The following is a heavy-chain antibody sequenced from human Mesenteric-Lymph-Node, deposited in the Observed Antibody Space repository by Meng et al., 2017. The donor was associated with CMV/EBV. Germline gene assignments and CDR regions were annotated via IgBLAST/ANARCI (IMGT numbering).Heavy chain of an antibody. J-gene: IGHJ4*02. CDR3: ARANGYSYGYGPPVLDY. V-gene: IGHV4-61*01. CDR1: GGSVSSGSHY. D-gene: IGHD5-18*01. Sequence: SETLSLTCTVSGGSVSSGSHYWSWIRQPPGKGLEWIGYIYYSGSTNYNPSLKSRVTISVDTSKNQFSLKLSSVTAADTAVYYCARANGYSYGYGPPVLDYWGQGTLVTVSS. CDR2: IYYSGST.